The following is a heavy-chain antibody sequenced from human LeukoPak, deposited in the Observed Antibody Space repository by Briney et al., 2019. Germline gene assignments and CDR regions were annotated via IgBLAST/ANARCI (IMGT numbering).Heavy chain of an antibody. D-gene: IGHD3-10*01. V-gene: IGHV1-3*01. CDR2: NNPDNGNA. CDR3: AKDRGGTGDFDY. J-gene: IGHJ4*02. Sequence: ASVKVSCKASGYPFVSYVIHWVRQAPGQRLEWMGWNNPDNGNAEYSQKFQGRVTITRDPSATTAYMELSSLRSEDMAVYYCAKDRGGTGDFDYWGQGTLVTVSS. CDR1: GYPFVSYV.